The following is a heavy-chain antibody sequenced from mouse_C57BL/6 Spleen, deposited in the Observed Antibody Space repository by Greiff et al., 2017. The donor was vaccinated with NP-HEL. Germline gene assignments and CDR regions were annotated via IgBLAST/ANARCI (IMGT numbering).Heavy chain of an antibody. V-gene: IGHV1-39*01. J-gene: IGHJ3*01. CDR1: GYSFTDYN. CDR2: INPNYGTT. D-gene: IGHD2-4*01. CDR3: ARRGAYDYDWFAY. Sequence: VQLQQPGAELVKPGASVKISCKASGYSFTDYNMNWVKQSNGKSLEWIGVINPNYGTTSYNQKFKGKATLTVDQSSSTAYMQLNSLTSEDSAVYYCARRGAYDYDWFAYWGQGTLVTVSA.